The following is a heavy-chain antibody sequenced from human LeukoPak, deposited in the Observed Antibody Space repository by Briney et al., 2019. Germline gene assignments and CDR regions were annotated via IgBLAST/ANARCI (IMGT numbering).Heavy chain of an antibody. J-gene: IGHJ4*02. CDR3: ARSLDYGDYVGY. CDR2: MNPNSGNT. Sequence: ASVKVSCKASGYTFTSYDINWVRQATGQGLEWMGWMNPNSGNTGYAQKFQGRVTITRNTSISTAYMELSSLRSEDTAVYYCARSLDYGDYVGYWGQGTLVTVSS. CDR1: GYTFTSYD. V-gene: IGHV1-8*03. D-gene: IGHD4-17*01.